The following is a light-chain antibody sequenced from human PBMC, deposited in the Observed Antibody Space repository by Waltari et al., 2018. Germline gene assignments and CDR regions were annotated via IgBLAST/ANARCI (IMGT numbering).Light chain of an antibody. V-gene: IGKV1-27*01. CDR3: QKYVNAPGT. Sequence: DIQMTPSPSSLSAYVGDRVSITCRASHRIINYSAWYQQKPGKVPKLLIYAASTLQSGVPSRFSGSGYGTDFTLTISSRQPEDAATYDCQKYVNAPGTFGQGTKVEIK. J-gene: IGKJ1*01. CDR2: AAS. CDR1: HRIINY.